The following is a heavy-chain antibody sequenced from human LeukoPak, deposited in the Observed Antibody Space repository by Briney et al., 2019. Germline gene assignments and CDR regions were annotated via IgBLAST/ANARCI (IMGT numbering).Heavy chain of an antibody. CDR2: ISGYNGNP. Sequence: GASVKVSCKTSGYSFINYGISWVRQAPGQGLEWMGWISGYNGNPNYAQKLQGRVTMTTDTSTSTAYMELRSLRSDDTAVYYCARDPCGRDCTAGPPDYWGQGTLVTVSS. J-gene: IGHJ4*02. CDR3: ARDPCGRDCTAGPPDY. V-gene: IGHV1-18*01. D-gene: IGHD1-26*01. CDR1: GYSFINYG.